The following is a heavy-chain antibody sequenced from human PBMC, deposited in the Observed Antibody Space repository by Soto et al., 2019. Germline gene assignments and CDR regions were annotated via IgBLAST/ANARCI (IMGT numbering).Heavy chain of an antibody. D-gene: IGHD6-19*01. J-gene: IGHJ4*02. CDR3: AKTDVRIAVAGTISY. Sequence: GVSLRLSCAASGFTFSSYAMSWVRQAPGKGLEWVSAIGGSGGSTYYADSVKGRFTISRVNSKNTLYLQMNSLRAEDPVVYYCAKTDVRIAVAGTISYWGQGALVTVSS. V-gene: IGHV3-23*01. CDR2: IGGSGGST. CDR1: GFTFSSYA.